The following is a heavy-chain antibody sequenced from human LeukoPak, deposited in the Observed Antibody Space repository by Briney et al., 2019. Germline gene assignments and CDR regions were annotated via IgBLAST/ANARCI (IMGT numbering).Heavy chain of an antibody. Sequence: GGSLGLSCAASGFTFSSYAMNWVRQAPGKGLEWVSATGSTGVSTFYADSVKGRFTASRDNSKNTLSLQMNSLRAEDTAVYYCAKDPGVVPAHYFDYWGQGILVTVSS. CDR1: GFTFSSYA. CDR3: AKDPGVVPAHYFDY. V-gene: IGHV3-23*01. D-gene: IGHD2-2*01. CDR2: TGSTGVST. J-gene: IGHJ4*02.